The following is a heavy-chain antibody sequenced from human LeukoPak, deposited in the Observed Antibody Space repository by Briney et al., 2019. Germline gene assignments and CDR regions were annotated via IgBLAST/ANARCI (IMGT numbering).Heavy chain of an antibody. J-gene: IGHJ3*02. D-gene: IGHD2-2*01. CDR2: IYYSGST. CDR3: ARADEVVPAGPAFDI. V-gene: IGHV4-39*07. Sequence: SETLSLTCTVSGGSISSSSYYWGWIRQPPGKGLEWIGSIYYSGSTYYNPSLKSRVTISVDTSKNQFSLKLSSVTAADTAVYYCARADEVVPAGPAFDIWGQGTMVTVSS. CDR1: GGSISSSSYY.